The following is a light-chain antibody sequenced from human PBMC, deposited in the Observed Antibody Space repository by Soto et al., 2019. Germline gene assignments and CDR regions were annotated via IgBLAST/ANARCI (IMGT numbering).Light chain of an antibody. CDR1: QSVRSDY. CDR3: QQYGNSPLP. CDR2: GVS. V-gene: IGKV3-20*01. Sequence: IVLTQSPATLSLSPGDRATLSCRASQSVRSDYFAWYQPKPGQAPRVIIFGVSTRATAIPDRFSGSGSGTDFTLTISRLEREDFALYYCQQYGNSPLPFGGGTKVDIK. J-gene: IGKJ4*01.